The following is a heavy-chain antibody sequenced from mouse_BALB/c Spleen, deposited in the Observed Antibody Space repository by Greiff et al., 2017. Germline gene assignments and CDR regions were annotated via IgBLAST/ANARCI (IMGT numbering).Heavy chain of an antibody. Sequence: EVKVEESGPGLVKPSQSLSLTCTVTGYSITSDYAWNWIRQFPGNKLEWMGYISYSGSTSYNPSLKSRISITRDTSKNQFFLQLNSVTTEDTATYYCARDYYGSSLAYWGQGTLVTVSA. CDR3: ARDYYGSSLAY. D-gene: IGHD1-1*01. J-gene: IGHJ3*01. CDR1: GYSITSDYA. CDR2: ISYSGST. V-gene: IGHV3-2*02.